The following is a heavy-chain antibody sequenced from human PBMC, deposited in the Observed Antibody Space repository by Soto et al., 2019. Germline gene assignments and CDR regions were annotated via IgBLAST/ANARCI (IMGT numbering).Heavy chain of an antibody. Sequence: QVQLVQSGAEVKKPGSSVKVSCKASGGTFSSYAISWVRQAPGQGLEWMGGIIPIFGTANYAQKFQGRVTITADKSTSTAYMVLSSLRSEDTAVYYCARVQLNQWLVPLEFRPTEFDYWGQGTLVTVSS. CDR1: GGTFSSYA. J-gene: IGHJ4*02. CDR3: ARVQLNQWLVPLEFRPTEFDY. D-gene: IGHD6-19*01. CDR2: IIPIFGTA. V-gene: IGHV1-69*06.